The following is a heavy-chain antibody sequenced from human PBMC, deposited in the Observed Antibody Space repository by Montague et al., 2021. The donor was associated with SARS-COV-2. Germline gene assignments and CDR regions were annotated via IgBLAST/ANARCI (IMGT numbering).Heavy chain of an antibody. J-gene: IGHJ6*02. D-gene: IGHD6-13*01. CDR3: ARLGRQQLVRLSGMDV. Sequence: ETLSLTCTVSGGSISSSSYYRGWIRQPPGKGLEWIGSIYYSGSTYYNPSLKSRVTISVDTFKNQFSLKLSSVTAADTAVYYCARLGRQQLVRLSGMDVGGQGTTVTVSS. CDR1: GGSISSSSYY. CDR2: IYYSGST. V-gene: IGHV4-39*07.